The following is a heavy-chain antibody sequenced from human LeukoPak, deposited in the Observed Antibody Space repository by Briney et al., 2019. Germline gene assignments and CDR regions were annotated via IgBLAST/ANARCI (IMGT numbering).Heavy chain of an antibody. D-gene: IGHD1-26*01. V-gene: IGHV7-4-1*02. CDR1: GYTSTSYA. CDR2: INTNTGNP. J-gene: IGHJ4*02. CDR3: ARARGIVGATVLLDY. Sequence: ASVKVSCKPSGYTSTSYAMNWVRQAPVQGLEWMGWINTNTGNPTYAQGFTGRFVFSLDTSVSTAYLQISSLKAEDTAVYYCARARGIVGATVLLDYWGQGTLVTVSS.